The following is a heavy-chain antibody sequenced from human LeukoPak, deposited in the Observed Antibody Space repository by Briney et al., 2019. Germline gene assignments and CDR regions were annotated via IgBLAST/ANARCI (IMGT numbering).Heavy chain of an antibody. V-gene: IGHV3-30*04. D-gene: IGHD5-24*01. CDR1: GFIFNSYA. CDR3: ARDAEMATTYYFDY. CDR2: ISYDGTNK. Sequence: PGGSLRLSCAASGFIFNSYAMHWVRQAPGKGLEWVAAISYDGTNKYYADSVKGRFTISRDNSKNTLYLQMNSLRPEDTAVYYCARDAEMATTYYFDYWGQGTLVTVSS. J-gene: IGHJ4*02.